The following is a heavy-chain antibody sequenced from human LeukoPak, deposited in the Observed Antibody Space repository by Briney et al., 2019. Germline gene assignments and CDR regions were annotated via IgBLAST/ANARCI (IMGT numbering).Heavy chain of an antibody. CDR2: ISPSGGIT. D-gene: IGHD3-10*01. Sequence: GESLRLSCAASGFTFSSHGMNWVRQAPGKGLEWVSGISPSGGITYYTDSMKGRFTISRGNSKNTLYLQMNSLRAEDTAVYYCARETMVRGVIFDYWGQGTLVTVSS. V-gene: IGHV3-23*01. CDR3: ARETMVRGVIFDY. CDR1: GFTFSSHG. J-gene: IGHJ4*02.